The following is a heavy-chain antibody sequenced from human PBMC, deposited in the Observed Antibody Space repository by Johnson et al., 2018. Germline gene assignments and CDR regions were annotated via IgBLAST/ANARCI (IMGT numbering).Heavy chain of an antibody. CDR2: INHNGNT. Sequence: QVQLQQWGAGLLRPSRTRSLTCAVSGGSFSDYYWRWIRQSPEKGLEWIGEINHNGNTNYNPSLKSRVAISVDTSKTQFSLRWNSVTAAETAVYYLARGFLHHHTITFGGVIANDARDVWGQGTLVTVSS. J-gene: IGHJ3*01. V-gene: IGHV4-34*01. CDR3: ARGFLHHHTITFGGVIANDARDV. CDR1: GGSFSDYY. D-gene: IGHD3-16*02.